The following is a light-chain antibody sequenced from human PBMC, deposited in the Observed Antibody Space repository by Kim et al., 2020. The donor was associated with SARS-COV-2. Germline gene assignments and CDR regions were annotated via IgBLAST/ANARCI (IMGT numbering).Light chain of an antibody. J-gene: IGLJ1*01. CDR1: SSDIGAYNY. Sequence: QSALTQPASVSASPGQSITISCTGTSSDIGAYNYVSWYRQHPGRAPTLMIYEVSERPSGISSRFSGSKSGNTAPLTISGLQAEDEADYYCNSYAGSNTLVFGSGTKVTVL. V-gene: IGLV2-14*03. CDR3: NSYAGSNTLV. CDR2: EVS.